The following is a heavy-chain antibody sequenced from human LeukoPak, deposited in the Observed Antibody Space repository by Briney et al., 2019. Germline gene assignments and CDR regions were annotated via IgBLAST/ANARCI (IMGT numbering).Heavy chain of an antibody. D-gene: IGHD4-11*01. CDR3: AREDHSNYNS. J-gene: IGHJ5*02. CDR2: IKQDGGEK. V-gene: IGHV3-7*01. CDR1: GFTFSAYW. Sequence: GGSLRLSCAASGFTFSAYWMAWLRQAPGKGLEWVASIKQDGGEKFYMDSVKGRFTISKDNSKNSLYLQMNSRRVEDTAVYYCAREDHSNYNSWGQGTLVTVSS.